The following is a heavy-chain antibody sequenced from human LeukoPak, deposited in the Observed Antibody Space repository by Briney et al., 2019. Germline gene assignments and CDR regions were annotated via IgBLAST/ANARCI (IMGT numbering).Heavy chain of an antibody. Sequence: SVKVSCKASGGTFSSYAISWVRPAPGQGLEWMGGIIPIFGTANYAQKFQGRVTITADESTSTAYMELSSLRSEDAAVYYCAKSRTLGYCSGTSCPIHYYYMDVWGKGTTVTVSS. D-gene: IGHD2-2*01. V-gene: IGHV1-69*13. J-gene: IGHJ6*03. CDR2: IIPIFGTA. CDR1: GGTFSSYA. CDR3: AKSRTLGYCSGTSCPIHYYYMDV.